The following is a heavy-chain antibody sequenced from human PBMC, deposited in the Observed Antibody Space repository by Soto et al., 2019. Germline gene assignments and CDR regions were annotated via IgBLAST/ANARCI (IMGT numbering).Heavy chain of an antibody. J-gene: IGHJ6*02. CDR1: GYIFTGYF. V-gene: IGHV1-2*02. Sequence: QVQLVQSGAEVKKSGASVKVSCKASGYIFTGYFIQWLRQAPGQGLEWIGWINPNTSATNYAQKLQGRVIITTDNTSGAASIEQTSRIPDDTALYYCGGITTGRDHYYGMDVWGQGTTVTVSS. CDR3: GGITTGRDHYYGMDV. D-gene: IGHD1-26*01. CDR2: INPNTSAT.